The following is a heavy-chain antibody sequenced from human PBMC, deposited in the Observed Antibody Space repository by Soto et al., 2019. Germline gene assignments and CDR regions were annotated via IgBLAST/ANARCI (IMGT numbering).Heavy chain of an antibody. Sequence: PGGSLRLSCAASGFPFSSYDLHWVRQATGKGLEWVSAIGTAGDTYYPGSVKGRFTISRENAKNSLYLQMNSLRAEDTAVYYCARDRSSSSASRYYYYGMDVWGQGTTVTVSS. V-gene: IGHV3-13*01. J-gene: IGHJ6*02. CDR3: ARDRSSSSASRYYYYGMDV. CDR2: IGTAGDT. D-gene: IGHD6-6*01. CDR1: GFPFSSYD.